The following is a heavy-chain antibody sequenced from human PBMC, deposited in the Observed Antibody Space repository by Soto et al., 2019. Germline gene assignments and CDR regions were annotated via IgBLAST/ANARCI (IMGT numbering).Heavy chain of an antibody. V-gene: IGHV3-9*01. CDR1: GFTFDDYA. J-gene: IGHJ6*03. Sequence: GGSLRLSCAASGFTFDDYAMHWVRQAPGKGLEWVSGISWNSGSIGYADSVKGRFTISRDNAKNSLYLQMNSLRAEDTALYYCAKDSRGKDSRRYDFWSGYYSYYYYYMDVWGKGTTVTVSS. CDR2: ISWNSGSI. CDR3: AKDSRGKDSRRYDFWSGYYSYYYYYMDV. D-gene: IGHD3-3*01.